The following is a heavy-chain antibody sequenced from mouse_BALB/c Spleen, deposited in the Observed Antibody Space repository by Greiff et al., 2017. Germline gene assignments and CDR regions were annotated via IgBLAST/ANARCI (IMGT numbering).Heavy chain of an antibody. D-gene: IGHD2-4*01. J-gene: IGHJ4*01. CDR1: GFSLTGYG. CDR3: ASDYDYDGGAMDY. V-gene: IGHV2-6-7*01. CDR2: IWGDGST. Sequence: VQLKESGPGLVAPSQSLSITCTVSGFSLTGYGVNWVRQPPGKGLEWLGMIWGDGSTDYNSALKSRLSISKDNSKSQVFLKMNSLQTDDTARYYCASDYDYDGGAMDYWGQGTSVTVSS.